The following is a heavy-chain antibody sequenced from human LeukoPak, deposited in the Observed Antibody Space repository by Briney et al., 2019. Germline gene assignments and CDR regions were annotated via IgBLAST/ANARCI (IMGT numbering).Heavy chain of an antibody. V-gene: IGHV3-23*01. Sequence: GGSLRLSCAASEFTFSSYAMTWVRPAPGKGLEWVSSISAGGGSTSYADSAKGRFTISRENSKKTVYLQMNSLRAEDTALYYCAKDSSGWSHVYMDVWGKGTTVTVSS. D-gene: IGHD6-19*01. J-gene: IGHJ6*03. CDR2: ISAGGGST. CDR1: EFTFSSYA. CDR3: AKDSSGWSHVYMDV.